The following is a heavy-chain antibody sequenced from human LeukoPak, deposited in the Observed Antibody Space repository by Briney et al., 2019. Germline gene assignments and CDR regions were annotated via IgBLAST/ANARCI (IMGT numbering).Heavy chain of an antibody. CDR2: IKQDGSEK. J-gene: IGHJ3*02. CDR3: ARDVAVAGFAFDI. D-gene: IGHD6-19*01. Sequence: GGSLRLSCAASGFTFSSYWMSWVRQAPGKWLEWVANIKQDGSEKYYVDSVKGRFTISRDNAKNSLYLQMNSLRAEDTAVYYCARDVAVAGFAFDIWGQGTMVTVSS. V-gene: IGHV3-7*01. CDR1: GFTFSSYW.